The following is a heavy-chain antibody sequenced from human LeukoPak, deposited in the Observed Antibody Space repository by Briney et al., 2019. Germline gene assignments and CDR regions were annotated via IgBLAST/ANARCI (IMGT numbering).Heavy chain of an antibody. CDR3: ARPYGSGNSNWFDP. V-gene: IGHV1-2*02. Sequence: ASVKVSCKASGYTFTSYGINWVRQAPGQGLEWMGWINPNSGGTNYAQKFQGRVTMTRDTSISTAYMELSRLRSDDTAVYYCARPYGSGNSNWFDPWGQGTLVTVSS. CDR1: GYTFTSYG. CDR2: INPNSGGT. J-gene: IGHJ5*02. D-gene: IGHD3-10*01.